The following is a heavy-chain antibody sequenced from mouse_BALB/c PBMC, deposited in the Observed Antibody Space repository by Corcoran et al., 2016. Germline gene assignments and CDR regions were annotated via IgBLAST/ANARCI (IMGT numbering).Heavy chain of an antibody. CDR2: IDPANGNT. V-gene: IGHV14-3*02. J-gene: IGHJ1*01. CDR1: GFNIKDTY. Sequence: EVQLQQSGAELVKPGASVKLSCTASGFNIKDTYMHWVKQRPEQGLEWIGRIDPANGNTKYDPKFQGKATITADTSSNSAYLQLSSLTSEDTSVYYCARWDWYFDVWGAGTTVTVSS. CDR3: ARWDWYFDV.